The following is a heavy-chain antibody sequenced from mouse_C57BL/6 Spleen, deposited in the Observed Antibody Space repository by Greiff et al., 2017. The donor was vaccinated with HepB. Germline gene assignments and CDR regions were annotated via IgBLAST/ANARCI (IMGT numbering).Heavy chain of an antibody. CDR3: ARWTNYYGSSYGYFDV. Sequence: VQLQQPGAELVKPGASVKLSCKASGYTFTSYWMHWVKQRPGQGLEWIGMIHPNSGSTNYNEKFKSKATLTVDKSSSTAYMQLSSLTSEDSAVYYCARWTNYYGSSYGYFDVWGTGTTVTVSS. CDR2: IHPNSGST. CDR1: GYTFTSYW. V-gene: IGHV1-64*01. D-gene: IGHD1-1*01. J-gene: IGHJ1*03.